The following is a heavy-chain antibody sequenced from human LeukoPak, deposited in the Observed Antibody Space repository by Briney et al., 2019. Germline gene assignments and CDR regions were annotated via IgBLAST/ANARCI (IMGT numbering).Heavy chain of an antibody. J-gene: IGHJ4*02. Sequence: SVKVSCXASGGTFSSYAISWVRQAPGQGLEWMGGIIPIFGTANYAQKFQGRVTITADESTSTAYMELSSLRSEDTAVYYCARVNRDCSSTSCYNYFDYWGQGTLVTVSS. CDR1: GGTFSSYA. D-gene: IGHD2-2*02. CDR3: ARVNRDCSSTSCYNYFDY. CDR2: IIPIFGTA. V-gene: IGHV1-69*13.